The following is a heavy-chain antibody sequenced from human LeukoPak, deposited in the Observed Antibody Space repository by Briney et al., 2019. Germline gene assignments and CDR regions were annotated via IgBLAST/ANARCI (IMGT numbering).Heavy chain of an antibody. J-gene: IGHJ4*02. Sequence: PGGSLRLSCAASGFRFNDYSMNLVRQAPGKGLEWVSSISSDSNHIYYVNSVRGRFTISRDNAKNSLYLQMSNLRAEDTAVYYCARGDSSGWYYFDYWGQGTLVTVSS. CDR3: ARGDSSGWYYFDY. D-gene: IGHD6-19*01. CDR2: ISSDSNHI. V-gene: IGHV3-21*01. CDR1: GFRFNDYS.